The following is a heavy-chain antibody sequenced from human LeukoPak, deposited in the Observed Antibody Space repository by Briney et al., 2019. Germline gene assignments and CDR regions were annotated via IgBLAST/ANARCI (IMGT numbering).Heavy chain of an antibody. D-gene: IGHD3-10*02. V-gene: IGHV3-9*01. CDR3: AKDREGYVSSGMDV. CDR2: ISWNSGSI. Sequence: GGSLRLSCAASGFSFYDYAMHWVRQAPGKGLEWVSGISWNSGSIGHADSVKGRFTISRDNAKNSLYLQMNSLRAEDTALYYCAKDREGYVSSGMDVWGQGTTVTVSS. J-gene: IGHJ6*02. CDR1: GFSFYDYA.